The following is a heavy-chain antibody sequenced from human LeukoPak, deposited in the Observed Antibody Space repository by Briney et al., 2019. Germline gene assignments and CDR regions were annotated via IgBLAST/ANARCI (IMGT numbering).Heavy chain of an antibody. V-gene: IGHV1-69*13. Sequence: SVKVSCKASGGTFSSYAISWVRQAPGQGLEWMGGIIPIFGTANYAQKFQGRVTITADESTSTAYMELSSLRSEDTAVYYCARAGYRYCSGGSCKYNWFDPWGQGTLVTVSS. CDR3: ARAGYRYCSGGSCKYNWFDP. CDR2: IIPIFGTA. J-gene: IGHJ5*02. D-gene: IGHD2-15*01. CDR1: GGTFSSYA.